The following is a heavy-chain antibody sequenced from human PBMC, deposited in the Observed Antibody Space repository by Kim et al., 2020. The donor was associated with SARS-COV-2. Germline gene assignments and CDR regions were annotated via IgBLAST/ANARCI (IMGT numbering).Heavy chain of an antibody. CDR3: AKDSDVVVGATTGFDY. D-gene: IGHD1-26*01. V-gene: IGHV3-9*01. CDR2: ISWNSGSI. J-gene: IGHJ4*02. Sequence: GGSLRLSCAASGFTFDDYAMHWVRQAPGKGLEWVSGISWNSGSIGYADSVKGRFTISRDNAKNSLYLQMNSLRAEDTALYYCAKDSDVVVGATTGFDYWGQGTLVTVSS. CDR1: GFTFDDYA.